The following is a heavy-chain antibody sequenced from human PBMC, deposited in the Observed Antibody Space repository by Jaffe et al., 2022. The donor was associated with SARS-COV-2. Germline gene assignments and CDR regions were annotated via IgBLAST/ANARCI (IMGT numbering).Heavy chain of an antibody. Sequence: EVQLLESGGGLVQPGGSLRLSCAASGFTFSNYAMNWVRQAPGQGLEWVSGISGSGGSTYYADSVKGRFTISRDNSKNTLYLQMNSLRGEDTAVYYCAKAVFWSGYGAGGYWGQGTLVTVSS. V-gene: IGHV3-23*01. D-gene: IGHD3-3*01. CDR1: GFTFSNYA. J-gene: IGHJ4*02. CDR2: ISGSGGST. CDR3: AKAVFWSGYGAGGY.